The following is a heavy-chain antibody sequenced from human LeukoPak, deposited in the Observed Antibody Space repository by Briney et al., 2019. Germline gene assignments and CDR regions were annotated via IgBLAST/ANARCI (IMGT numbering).Heavy chain of an antibody. D-gene: IGHD6-19*01. V-gene: IGHV1-18*01. J-gene: IGHJ4*02. CDR3: ARDLKRLTSGWITAAAGDY. CDR1: GYTFTSYG. Sequence: ASVKVSCKASGYTFTSYGIIWAPRAPGQGLECMVWISAYNGNTNYAQKLQGRVPMTTDTSTSTAYMELRSLRSDDTAAYYCARDLKRLTSGWITAAAGDYWGQGTLVTVSS. CDR2: ISAYNGNT.